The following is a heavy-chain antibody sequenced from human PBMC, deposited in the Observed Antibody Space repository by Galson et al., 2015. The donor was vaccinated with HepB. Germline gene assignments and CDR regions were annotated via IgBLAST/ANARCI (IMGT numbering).Heavy chain of an antibody. CDR1: GFTFSSYA. CDR2: ISYDGSNK. J-gene: IGHJ4*02. D-gene: IGHD3-10*01. CDR3: ARDSHYYGSGIFDY. Sequence: SLRLSCAASGFTFSSYAMHWVRQAPGKGLEWVAVISYDGSNKYYADSVKGRFTISRDNSKNTLYLQMNSLRAEDTAVYYCARDSHYYGSGIFDYWGQGTLVTVSS. V-gene: IGHV3-30-3*01.